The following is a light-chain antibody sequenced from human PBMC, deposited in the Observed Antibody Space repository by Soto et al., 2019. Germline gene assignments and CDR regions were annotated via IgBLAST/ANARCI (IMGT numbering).Light chain of an antibody. Sequence: QSALTQPASVSGSPAQSITISCTGTSSDVGGYNYVSWYQQHPGKAPKLMIYEVSHRPSGVSNRFSGSKSGNTASLTISWLQADDEADYYCSSYTSRKTYVFGAGTKLTVL. J-gene: IGLJ1*01. CDR1: SSDVGGYNY. CDR3: SSYTSRKTYV. V-gene: IGLV2-14*01. CDR2: EVS.